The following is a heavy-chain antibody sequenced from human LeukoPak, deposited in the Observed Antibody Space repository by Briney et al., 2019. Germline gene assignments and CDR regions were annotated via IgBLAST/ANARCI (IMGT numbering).Heavy chain of an antibody. D-gene: IGHD2-2*01. J-gene: IGHJ6*03. CDR1: GGTFSSYA. CDR3: ARAHCSSTSCNYYYYMDV. V-gene: IGHV1-69*04. Sequence: SVKVSCKASGGTFSSYAISWVRQAPGQGLEWMGRIIPILGIANYAQKFQGRVTITTDESTSTAYMELSSLRSEDTAVYYCARAHCSSTSCNYYYYMDVWGKGTTVTVSS. CDR2: IIPILGIA.